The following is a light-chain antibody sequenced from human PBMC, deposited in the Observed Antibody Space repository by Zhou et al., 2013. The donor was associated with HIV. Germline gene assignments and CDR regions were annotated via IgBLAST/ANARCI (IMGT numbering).Light chain of an antibody. CDR2: AAS. CDR1: QSVANY. J-gene: IGKJ4*01. Sequence: DIQMTQSPSSLSASVGDRVTITCRASQSVANYLNWYQQKPGKAPKLLIYAASSLQSGVPSRFSGSGSGTEFTLTISSLQPDDFATYYCQQYNSSPLTFGGGTKVEIK. CDR3: QQYNSSPLT. V-gene: IGKV1-39*01.